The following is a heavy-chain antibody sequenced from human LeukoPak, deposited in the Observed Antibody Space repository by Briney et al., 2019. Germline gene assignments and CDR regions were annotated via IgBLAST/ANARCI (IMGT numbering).Heavy chain of an antibody. Sequence: GGSLRLSCAASGFTFSSYGMHWVRQAPGKGLEWVAVISYDGSNKYYADSVKGRFTISRENSKNTLYLQMNSLRAEDTAVYYCAKDRGGFDYWGQGTLVTVSS. CDR3: AKDRGGFDY. D-gene: IGHD3-16*01. V-gene: IGHV3-30*18. J-gene: IGHJ4*02. CDR1: GFTFSSYG. CDR2: ISYDGSNK.